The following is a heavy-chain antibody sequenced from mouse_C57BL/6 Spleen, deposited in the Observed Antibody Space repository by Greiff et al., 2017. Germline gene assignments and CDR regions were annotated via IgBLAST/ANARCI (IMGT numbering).Heavy chain of an antibody. D-gene: IGHD1-1*01. CDR1: GYTFTDYN. J-gene: IGHJ3*01. V-gene: IGHV1-18*01. Sequence: EVQLQQSGPELVMIPCKASGYTFTDYNMYWVKQSHGKSLEWIGDINPNNDDTNYNQKFNGKATLTVDKSYSTAYMALRNLTAEDTAAYYCARDCGGSKGVACRGKRALVTV. CDR2: INPNNDDT. CDR3: ARDCGGSKGVAC.